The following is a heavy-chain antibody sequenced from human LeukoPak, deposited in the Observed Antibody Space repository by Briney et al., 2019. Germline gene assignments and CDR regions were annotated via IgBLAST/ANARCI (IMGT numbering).Heavy chain of an antibody. Sequence: ASVKVSXKASGYTFTSYDINWVRQATGQGLEWMGWMNPNSGNTGYAQKFQGRVTITRNTSISTAYMELSSLRSEDTAVYYCARGKYSSSWYKYYYDETNWFDPWGQGTLVTVSS. CDR1: GYTFTSYD. D-gene: IGHD6-13*01. V-gene: IGHV1-8*03. CDR3: ARGKYSSSWYKYYYDETNWFDP. CDR2: MNPNSGNT. J-gene: IGHJ5*02.